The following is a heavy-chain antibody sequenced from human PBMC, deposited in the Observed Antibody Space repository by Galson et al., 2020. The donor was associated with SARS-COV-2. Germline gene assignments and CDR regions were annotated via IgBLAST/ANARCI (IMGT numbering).Heavy chain of an antibody. CDR1: GYTFTNYD. CDR3: ARVWERGFSYGNWFDP. J-gene: IGHJ5*02. V-gene: IGHV1-8*01. Sequence: ASVKVYCKASGYTFTNYDIHRVRQASGKGLEWMGWMNPKSGNTDYVQKCQGRVTMTRDTSTSTAYMELRSLRPEDTAVYYCARVWERGFSYGNWFDPWGQGTLVTVSS. D-gene: IGHD5-18*01. CDR2: MNPKSGNT.